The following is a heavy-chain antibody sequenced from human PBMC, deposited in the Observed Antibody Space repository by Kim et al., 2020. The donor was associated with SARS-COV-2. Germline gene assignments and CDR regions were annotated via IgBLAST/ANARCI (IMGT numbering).Heavy chain of an antibody. V-gene: IGHV3-23*01. J-gene: IGHJ4*02. CDR1: GFTFSRYA. D-gene: IGHD6-19*01. CDR2: VNNGGNA. Sequence: GGSLRLSCAASGFTFSRYAMSWVRQAPGKGPEWIAAVNNGGNAYYANFSKGRFTVSRDNNRNTLDLQMNSLTAEDTALSFCAKDHPSSGWPTFDSWGQGT. CDR3: AKDHPSSGWPTFDS.